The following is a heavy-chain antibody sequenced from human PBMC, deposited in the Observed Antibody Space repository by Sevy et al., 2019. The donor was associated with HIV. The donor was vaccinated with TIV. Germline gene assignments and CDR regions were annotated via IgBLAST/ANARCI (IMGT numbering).Heavy chain of an antibody. D-gene: IGHD6-13*01. V-gene: IGHV3-7*01. CDR1: GFTLNSYW. J-gene: IGHJ4*02. Sequence: GGSLRLSCVASGFTLNSYWMSWVRQAPGKGLEWVANIKQDGSVKYYVDSVKGRFTISRDNARHSLYLQMNSLRVEDTALYYCVRAIAADGRFWGQGTLVTVSS. CDR2: IKQDGSVK. CDR3: VRAIAADGRF.